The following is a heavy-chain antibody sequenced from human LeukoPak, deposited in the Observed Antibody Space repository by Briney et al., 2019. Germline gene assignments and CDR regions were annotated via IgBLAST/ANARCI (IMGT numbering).Heavy chain of an antibody. CDR3: ARSPKRGSGWTGLRDY. CDR1: GYAFTGYY. D-gene: IGHD6-19*01. CDR2: INPNSGGT. V-gene: IGHV1-2*02. Sequence: GASVKVSCKASGYAFTGYYMHWVRQAPGQGLEWMGWINPNSGGTNYAQKFQGRVTMTRDTSISTAYMELSRLRSDDTAVYYCARSPKRGSGWTGLRDYWGQGTLVTVSS. J-gene: IGHJ4*02.